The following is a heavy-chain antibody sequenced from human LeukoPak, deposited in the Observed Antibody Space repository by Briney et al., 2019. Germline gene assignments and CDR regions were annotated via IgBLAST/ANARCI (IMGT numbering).Heavy chain of an antibody. V-gene: IGHV3-23*01. Sequence: PGGSLRLSCAASGFTFSSYAMSWVRQAPGKGLEWVSAISGSGGSTYYADSVKGRFTISRDNSKNTLYLQMNSLRAEDTAVYYCARGQRNWGQQRAFDYWGQGTLVTVSS. CDR3: ARGQRNWGQQRAFDY. CDR2: ISGSGGST. CDR1: GFTFSSYA. J-gene: IGHJ4*02. D-gene: IGHD7-27*01.